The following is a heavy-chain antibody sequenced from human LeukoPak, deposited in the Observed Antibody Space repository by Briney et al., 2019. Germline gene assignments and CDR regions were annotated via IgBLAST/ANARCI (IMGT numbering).Heavy chain of an antibody. CDR2: ISAYNGDS. J-gene: IGHJ4*02. CDR1: GYTFTSYG. D-gene: IGHD3-16*01. V-gene: IGHV1-18*01. CDR3: ATSRLEFGGTAGPSPYFDY. Sequence: ASVKVSCKASGYTFTSYGISWVRQAPGQGLEWMGWISAYNGDSNYAQLLQSRVTMTTDTSTSTAYMELRSLRSDVTAVYYCATSRLEFGGTAGPSPYFDYWGQGTLVTVSS.